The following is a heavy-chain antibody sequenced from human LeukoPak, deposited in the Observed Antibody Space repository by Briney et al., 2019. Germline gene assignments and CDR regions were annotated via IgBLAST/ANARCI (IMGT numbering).Heavy chain of an antibody. CDR1: GGSISSSSYY. V-gene: IGHV4-39*01. D-gene: IGHD3-10*01. CDR2: IYYSGST. CDR3: ARGLKKGSGSYYDTRNNWFDP. J-gene: IGHJ5*02. Sequence: SETLSLTCTVSGGSISSSSYYWGWIRQPPGKGLEWIGSIYYSGSTYYNPSLKSRVTISVDTSKNQFSLKLSSVAAADTAVYYCARGLKKGSGSYYDTRNNWFDPWGQGTLVTVSS.